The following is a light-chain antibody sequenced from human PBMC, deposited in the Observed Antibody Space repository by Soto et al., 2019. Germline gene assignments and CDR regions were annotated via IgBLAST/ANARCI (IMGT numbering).Light chain of an antibody. CDR1: SSDVGGYNY. CDR2: EVS. V-gene: IGLV2-14*01. Sequence: QSVLTQPASVSGSPGQSITSSCTGTSSDVGGYNYVSWYQQHPGKAPKPMIYEVSNRPSGVSNRFSGSKSGNTASLTISGLQAEDEADYYCSSYTSSSTLNVFGTGTKVTVL. CDR3: SSYTSSSTLNV. J-gene: IGLJ1*01.